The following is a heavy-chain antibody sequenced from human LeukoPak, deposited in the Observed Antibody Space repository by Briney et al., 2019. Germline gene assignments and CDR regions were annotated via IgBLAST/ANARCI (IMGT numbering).Heavy chain of an antibody. D-gene: IGHD3-22*01. Sequence: GGSLRLSCAAAGFTFSSYAMTWVRQAPGKGLEWVSVISGSGSSTYYADSVKGRFTISRDNSKKTLYLHMSSLRAQHTALYYCGKVQSVDYYDTGGYNFVHYFFDYWGQGSLVTVSS. CDR2: ISGSGSST. CDR3: GKVQSVDYYDTGGYNFVHYFFDY. J-gene: IGHJ4*02. CDR1: GFTFSSYA. V-gene: IGHV3-23*01.